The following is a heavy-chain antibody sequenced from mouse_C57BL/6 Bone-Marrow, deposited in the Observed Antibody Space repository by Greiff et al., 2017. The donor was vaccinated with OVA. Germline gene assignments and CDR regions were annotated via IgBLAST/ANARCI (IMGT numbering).Heavy chain of an antibody. CDR2: IDPENGDT. Sequence: VQLQQSGAELVRPGASVKLSCTASGFNIKDDYMHWVKQRPEQGLEWIGWIDPENGDTEYASKFQGKATITADTSSNTAYLQLSSLTSEDTAVYYCTRITTVAYWGQGTLVTVSA. J-gene: IGHJ3*01. CDR1: GFNIKDDY. V-gene: IGHV14-4*01. CDR3: TRITTVAY. D-gene: IGHD1-1*01.